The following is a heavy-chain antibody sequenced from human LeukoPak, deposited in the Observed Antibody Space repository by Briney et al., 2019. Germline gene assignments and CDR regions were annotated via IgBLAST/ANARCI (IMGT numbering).Heavy chain of an antibody. CDR2: ISGSGGST. CDR1: GFIFSSYA. J-gene: IGHJ4*02. D-gene: IGHD1-1*01. V-gene: IGHV3-23*01. Sequence: GWSVRLSCAASGFIFSSYAMSWLRQAPGKGLEGVSAISGSGGSTYYADSVKGRFTISRDNSKNTLYLQMNSLRAEDTAVYYCAKWGTLEPNRPFDYWGQGTLVTVSS. CDR3: AKWGTLEPNRPFDY.